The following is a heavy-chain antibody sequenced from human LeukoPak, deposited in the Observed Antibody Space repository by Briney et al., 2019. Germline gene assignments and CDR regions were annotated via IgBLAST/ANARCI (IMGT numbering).Heavy chain of an antibody. CDR3: AKDRLSGYSGGVVDY. V-gene: IGHV3-21*04. D-gene: IGHD5-12*01. J-gene: IGHJ4*02. Sequence: GGSLRLSCAASGFTFRSYSMNWVRQAPGKGLEWVSSISSSSSYIYYADSVKGRFTISRDNAKNSLYLQMNSLRAEDMALYYCAKDRLSGYSGGVVDYWGQGTLVTVSS. CDR1: GFTFRSYS. CDR2: ISSSSSYI.